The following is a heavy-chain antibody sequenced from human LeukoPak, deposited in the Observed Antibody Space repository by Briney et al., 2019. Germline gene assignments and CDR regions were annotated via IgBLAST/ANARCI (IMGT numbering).Heavy chain of an antibody. Sequence: PGGSLRLSCAASGFTFSSYGMHWVRQAPGKGLEWVAFIRYDGSNKYYADSVKGRFTISRDDSNNTLYLQMNSLRAEDTAVYYCAKDLGEHDYGSSFDYWGRGTLVTVSP. CDR1: GFTFSSYG. CDR2: IRYDGSNK. V-gene: IGHV3-30*02. J-gene: IGHJ4*02. CDR3: AKDLGEHDYGSSFDY. D-gene: IGHD4-17*01.